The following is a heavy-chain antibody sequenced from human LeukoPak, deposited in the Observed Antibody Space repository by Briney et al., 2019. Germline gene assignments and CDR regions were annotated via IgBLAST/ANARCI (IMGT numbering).Heavy chain of an antibody. Sequence: PGGSLRLSCAASGFTFSSYGMHWVRQAPGKGLEWVAVIRYDGSNKYYADSVKGRFTISRDNSKNTLYLQMNSLRAEDTAVYYCAKSVYSSSWFAGDYFDYWGQGTLVTVSS. CDR1: GFTFSSYG. D-gene: IGHD6-13*01. J-gene: IGHJ4*02. V-gene: IGHV3-30*02. CDR2: IRYDGSNK. CDR3: AKSVYSSSWFAGDYFDY.